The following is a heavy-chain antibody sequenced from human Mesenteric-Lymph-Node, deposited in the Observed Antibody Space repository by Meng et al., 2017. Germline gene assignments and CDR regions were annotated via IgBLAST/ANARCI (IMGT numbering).Heavy chain of an antibody. CDR3: ASFSYSNYGIPHDY. CDR2: IYHSGST. Sequence: GSLRLSCTASGFTFNNYAMSWVRQPPGKGLEWIGEIYHSGSTNYNPSLKSRVTISVDKSKNQFSLKLSSVTAADTAVYYCASFSYSNYGIPHDYWGQGTLVTVSS. CDR1: GFTFNNYAM. J-gene: IGHJ4*02. D-gene: IGHD4-11*01. V-gene: IGHV4-4*02.